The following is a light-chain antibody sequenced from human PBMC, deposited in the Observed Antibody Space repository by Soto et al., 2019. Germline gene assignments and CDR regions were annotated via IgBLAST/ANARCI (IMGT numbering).Light chain of an antibody. J-gene: IGKJ1*01. V-gene: IGKV3-15*01. CDR1: QSVSSN. CDR3: QQYNNWPPWT. Sequence: VITQSPDTLSVSPGERATLSCRASQSVSSNLAWYQQRPGQAPRLFMYGASTRATGIPARFSGSGSGTEFTLTISSLQSEDFAIYYCQQYNNWPPWTFGQGTKVDIK. CDR2: GAS.